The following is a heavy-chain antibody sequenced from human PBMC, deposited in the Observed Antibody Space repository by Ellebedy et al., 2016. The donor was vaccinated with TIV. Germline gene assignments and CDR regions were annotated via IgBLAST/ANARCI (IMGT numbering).Heavy chain of an antibody. J-gene: IGHJ2*01. Sequence: GESLKISXAASGFTFSSYGMHWVRQAPGKGLEWVAVIWYDGSNKYYADSVKGRFTISRDNSKNTLYVQMNSLRVEDTAVYYCAKDRVAVWGLGLGPRSGYFDLWGRGTLVTVSS. CDR2: IWYDGSNK. V-gene: IGHV3-33*06. CDR3: AKDRVAVWGLGLGPRSGYFDL. D-gene: IGHD3/OR15-3a*01. CDR1: GFTFSSYG.